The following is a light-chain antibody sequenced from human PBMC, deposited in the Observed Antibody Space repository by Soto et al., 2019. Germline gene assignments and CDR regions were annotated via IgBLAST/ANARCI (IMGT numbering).Light chain of an antibody. V-gene: IGLV2-14*01. CDR3: SSYTSSSTLVYV. Sequence: SVLTQPASVSGSPGQSITISCPGTSSDVGGYNYVSWYQQHPGKAPKLMIYDVSNRPSGVSNRFSGSKSGNTASLTISGLQAEDEADYYCSSYTSSSTLVYVFGTGTKVTVL. CDR1: SSDVGGYNY. CDR2: DVS. J-gene: IGLJ1*01.